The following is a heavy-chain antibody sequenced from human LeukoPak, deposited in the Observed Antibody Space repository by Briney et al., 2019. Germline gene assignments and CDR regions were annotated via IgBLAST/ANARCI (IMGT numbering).Heavy chain of an antibody. CDR1: GFTFNNYG. J-gene: IGHJ4*02. Sequence: GGSLRLSCAASGFTFNNYGMHWVRQAPGKGPEWVAFLRYDGSTKSYADSVKGRFTISRDNSKNTLYLQMSSLRAEDTAVYYCAKGDYDSSGYPSGEFYWGQGTLVTVSS. V-gene: IGHV3-30*02. D-gene: IGHD3-22*01. CDR3: AKGDYDSSGYPSGEFY. CDR2: LRYDGSTK.